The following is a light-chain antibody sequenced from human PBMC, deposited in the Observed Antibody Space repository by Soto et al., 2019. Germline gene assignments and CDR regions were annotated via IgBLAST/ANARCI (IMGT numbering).Light chain of an antibody. V-gene: IGLV2-14*01. J-gene: IGLJ3*02. CDR2: EVT. CDR3: SSYTSSTTWV. Sequence: QSVLTQPASVSGSPGQSITISCTGTSSDVGGYNHVSWFQQHPGKAPKLMIYEVTNRPSGVSNRFSGSKSGNTASLSISGLQAEDEADYSCSSYTSSTTWVFGGGTKLTVL. CDR1: SSDVGGYNH.